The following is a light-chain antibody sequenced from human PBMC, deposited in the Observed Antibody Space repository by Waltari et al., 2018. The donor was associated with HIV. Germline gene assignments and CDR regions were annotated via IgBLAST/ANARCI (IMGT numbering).Light chain of an antibody. Sequence: QSVLTQPPSASETPGQRVAISCSGSSSDIGSNAVNWYQQLPGTAPKLLIYSNIQRPSGVPDRFSGSKSGTSASLAISGLQSEDEADYYCAAWDDSLNGPHVVFGGGTKLTVL. V-gene: IGLV1-44*01. CDR3: AAWDDSLNGPHVV. CDR1: SSDIGSNA. J-gene: IGLJ2*01. CDR2: SNI.